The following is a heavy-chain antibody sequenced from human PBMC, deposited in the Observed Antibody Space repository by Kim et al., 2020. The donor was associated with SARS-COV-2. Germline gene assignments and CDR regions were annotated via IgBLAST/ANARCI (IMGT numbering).Heavy chain of an antibody. V-gene: IGHV3-53*01. CDR3: ARVRRNSGGYCSSTSCSAREYYYGMDV. CDR1: GFTVSSNY. CDR2: IYSGGST. D-gene: IGHD2-2*01. Sequence: GGSLRLSCAASGFTVSSNYMSWVRQAPGKGLEWVSVIYSGGSTYYADSVKGRFTISRDNSKNTLYLQMNSLRAEDTAVYYCARVRRNSGGYCSSTSCSAREYYYGMDVWGQGTTVTVSS. J-gene: IGHJ6*02.